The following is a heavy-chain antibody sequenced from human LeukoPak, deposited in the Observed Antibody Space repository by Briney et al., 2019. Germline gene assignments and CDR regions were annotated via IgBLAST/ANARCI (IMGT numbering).Heavy chain of an antibody. CDR2: ISSSSSYI. CDR1: GFTFSSYS. Sequence: GGSLRLSCAASGFTFSSYSMNWVRQAPGKGLEWVSSISSSSSYIYYADSVKGRFTISRDNSKNTLYLQMNSLRAEDTAVYYCAKDLEAYYDILTGYPLGAFDIWGQGTMVTVSS. V-gene: IGHV3-21*04. D-gene: IGHD3-9*01. J-gene: IGHJ3*02. CDR3: AKDLEAYYDILTGYPLGAFDI.